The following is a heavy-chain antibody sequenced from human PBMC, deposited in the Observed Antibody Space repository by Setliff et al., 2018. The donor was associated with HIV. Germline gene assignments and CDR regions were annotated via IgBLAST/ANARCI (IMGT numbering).Heavy chain of an antibody. D-gene: IGHD3-22*01. CDR1: DIPSTAT. V-gene: IGHV1-2*02. CDR3: ARSCRSSGYCHFDY. CDR2: ISPNNFNT. Sequence: ASVKVSARLLDIPSTATICTGCARPPDKGLSGWGISPNNFNTQYAKNFQGRVTMTWDTSTSTGYMEVYRLRSDDTAVYFCARSCRSSGYCHFDYWGQGTLVTVSS. J-gene: IGHJ4*02.